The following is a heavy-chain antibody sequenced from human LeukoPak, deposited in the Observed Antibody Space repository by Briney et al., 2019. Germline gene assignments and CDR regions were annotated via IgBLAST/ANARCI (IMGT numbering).Heavy chain of an antibody. CDR3: ASSSWHRDFDY. J-gene: IGHJ4*02. V-gene: IGHV4-59*04. CDR2: VYYSGGT. D-gene: IGHD6-13*01. CDR1: GGSINNYY. Sequence: SETLSLTCTVSGGSINNYYWSWIRQPPGKGLEWIGYVYYSGGTYYNPSLKSRVTISVDTSKNQFSLKLSSVTAADTAVYYCASSSWHRDFDYWGQGTLVTVSS.